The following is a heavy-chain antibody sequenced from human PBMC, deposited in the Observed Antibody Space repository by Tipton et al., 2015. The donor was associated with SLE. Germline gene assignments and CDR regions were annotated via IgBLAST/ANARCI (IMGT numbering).Heavy chain of an antibody. CDR1: GGSISSGGYY. V-gene: IGHV4-31*03. D-gene: IGHD3-22*01. CDR3: ARVCSSGYPYYYYYYMDV. Sequence: TLSLTCTVSGGSISSGGYYWSWIRQHPVKGLEWIGYIYYSGGTYYNPSLKSRVTISVDTSKNQFSLKLSSVTAADTAVYYCARVCSSGYPYYYYYYMDVWGKGTTVTVSS. CDR2: IYYSGGT. J-gene: IGHJ6*03.